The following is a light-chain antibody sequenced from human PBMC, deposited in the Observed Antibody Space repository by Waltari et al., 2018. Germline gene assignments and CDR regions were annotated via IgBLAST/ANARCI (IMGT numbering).Light chain of an antibody. CDR2: EDN. CDR1: SGSIASTD. V-gene: IGLV6-57*01. CDR3: QSYDTSNRV. J-gene: IGLJ3*02. Sequence: NFMLTQPHSVSESPGKTVTISRTRSSGSIASTDVQWYQQRPGSSPTTVIYEDNQRPSGVPDRFSGSIDSSSNSASLTISGLKTEDEADYYCQSYDTSNRVFGGGTKVTVL.